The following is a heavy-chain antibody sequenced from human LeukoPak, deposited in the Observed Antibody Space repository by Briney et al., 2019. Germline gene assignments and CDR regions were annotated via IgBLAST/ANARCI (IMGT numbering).Heavy chain of an antibody. CDR3: ARSSGLSYYFDY. CDR2: IYYSGST. V-gene: IGHV4-30-4*01. Sequence: PSETLSLTCTVSGGSISSGDYYWSWIRQPPGKGLEWIGYIYYSGSTYYNPSLKSRVTISVDTSKNQFSLKLSSMTAADTAVYYCARSSGLSYYFDYWGQGTLVTVSS. D-gene: IGHD3-22*01. CDR1: GGSISSGDYY. J-gene: IGHJ4*02.